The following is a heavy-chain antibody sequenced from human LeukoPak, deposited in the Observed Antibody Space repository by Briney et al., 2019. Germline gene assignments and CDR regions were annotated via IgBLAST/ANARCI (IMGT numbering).Heavy chain of an antibody. CDR1: GFTFSSYG. J-gene: IGHJ6*02. Sequence: GGSLRLSCAASGFTFSSYGMHWVRQAPGKGLEWVAAIWYDGSNKYYADSVKGRFTISRDNSKNTLYLQMNSLRAEDTAVYYCARDLEQPTHYYYGMDVWGQGTTVTVSS. V-gene: IGHV3-33*01. CDR3: ARDLEQPTHYYYGMDV. D-gene: IGHD3-3*01. CDR2: IWYDGSNK.